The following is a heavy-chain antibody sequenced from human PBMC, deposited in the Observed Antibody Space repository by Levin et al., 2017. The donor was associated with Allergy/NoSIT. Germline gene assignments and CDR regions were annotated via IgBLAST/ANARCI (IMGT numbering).Heavy chain of an antibody. CDR3: ARDSRTDRNFDY. D-gene: IGHD6-25*01. J-gene: IGHJ4*02. Sequence: ASVKVSCAASGFTVSSYYMSWVRQAPGKGLEWVSIVYGGIKTNYADSVKGRFTIFRDNSKNVLYLQMNSLRVEDTAVYYCARDSRTDRNFDYWGQGTLVTVSS. CDR1: GFTVSSYY. V-gene: IGHV3-66*01. CDR2: VYGGIKT.